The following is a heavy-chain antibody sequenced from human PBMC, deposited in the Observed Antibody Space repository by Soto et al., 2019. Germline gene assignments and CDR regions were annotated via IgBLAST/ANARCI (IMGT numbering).Heavy chain of an antibody. V-gene: IGHV3-9*01. Sequence: EVQLVESGGGLVQPGRSLRLSCAASGFTFDDYAMHWVRQAPGKGLEWVSGISWNSGSIGYADSVKGRFTISRDNAKNSLYLQMNSLRAEDTALYYCAKGMRAYGSGGPTWGQGTLVTVSS. CDR2: ISWNSGSI. D-gene: IGHD3-10*01. CDR3: AKGMRAYGSGGPT. J-gene: IGHJ5*02. CDR1: GFTFDDYA.